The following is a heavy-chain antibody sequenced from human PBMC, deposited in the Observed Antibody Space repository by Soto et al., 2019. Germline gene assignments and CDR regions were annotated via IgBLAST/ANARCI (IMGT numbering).Heavy chain of an antibody. CDR1: GGTFSSYA. V-gene: IGHV1-69*13. D-gene: IGHD4-4*01. CDR3: ASNRRELQCLAPF. CDR2: IIPIFGTA. J-gene: IGHJ4*02. Sequence: SVKVSCKASGGTFSSYAISWVRQAPGQGLEWMGGIIPIFGTANYAQKFQGRVTITADESTSTAYMELSSLRSEDTAVYYCASNRRELQCLAPFWGQGILGTGSS.